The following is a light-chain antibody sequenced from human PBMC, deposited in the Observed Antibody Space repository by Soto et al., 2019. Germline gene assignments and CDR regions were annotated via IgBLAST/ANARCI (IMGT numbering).Light chain of an antibody. V-gene: IGKV3-15*01. CDR1: QSVSSN. CDR3: QHYNYWPYT. J-gene: IGKJ2*01. Sequence: EIVMTQSPATLSVSPGERATLSCRASQSVSSNLAWFQQRPGQAPRLLISGASTRATGIADRFSGSGSGTEFTLTISSLQSEDFAIYYCQHYNYWPYTFGQGTKLEI. CDR2: GAS.